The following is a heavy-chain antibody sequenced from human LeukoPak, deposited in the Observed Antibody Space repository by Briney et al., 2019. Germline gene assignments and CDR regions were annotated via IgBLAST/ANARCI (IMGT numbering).Heavy chain of an antibody. J-gene: IGHJ4*02. CDR3: ARSRGTTMVTRFDY. Sequence: PAETLSLTCTVSGGSIINYYWSWIRQPAGKGLEWIGRINTSGSTTYNPSLESRVTMSVDTSKNQFSLKLSSVTAADTAVYFCARSRGTTMVTRFDYWGQGTLVTVSS. D-gene: IGHD5-18*01. CDR2: INTSGST. V-gene: IGHV4-4*07. CDR1: GGSIINYY.